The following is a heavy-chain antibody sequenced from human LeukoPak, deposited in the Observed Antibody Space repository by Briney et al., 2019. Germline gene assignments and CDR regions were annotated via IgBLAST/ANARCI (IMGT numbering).Heavy chain of an antibody. V-gene: IGHV4-59*01. CDR2: ISYSGST. D-gene: IGHD6-19*01. Sequence: SETLSLTCTVSGGSISSYYWSWIRQPPGKGLEWIGYISYSGSTNYNPSLKSRVTISVDTSKNQFSLKLSSVTAADTAVYYCARDLPGIAVAGAFDYWGQGTLVTVSS. CDR1: GGSISSYY. J-gene: IGHJ4*02. CDR3: ARDLPGIAVAGAFDY.